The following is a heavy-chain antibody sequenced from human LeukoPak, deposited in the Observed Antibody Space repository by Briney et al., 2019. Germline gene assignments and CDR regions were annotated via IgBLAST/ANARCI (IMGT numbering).Heavy chain of an antibody. CDR2: IKQDGSEK. CDR3: ATSGYYYYFDY. Sequence: PGGSLRLSCAASGFTFSSYWMSWVRQAPGKGLDWVANIKQDGSEKYYVDSVKGRFTISRDNAKNSLYLQMNSLRAEDTAVYYCATSGYYYYFDYWGQGTLVTVSS. V-gene: IGHV3-7*01. D-gene: IGHD3-3*01. J-gene: IGHJ4*02. CDR1: GFTFSSYW.